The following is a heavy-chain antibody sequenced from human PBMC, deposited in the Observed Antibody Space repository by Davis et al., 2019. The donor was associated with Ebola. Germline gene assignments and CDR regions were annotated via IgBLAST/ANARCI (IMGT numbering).Heavy chain of an antibody. D-gene: IGHD5-18*01. CDR1: GGSFSGYY. CDR3: ARLLLPQLQAFDY. CDR2: INHSGST. Sequence: MPGGSLRLSCAVYGGSFSGYYWSWIRQPPGKGLEWIGEINHSGSTNYNPSLKSRVTISVDTSKNQFSLKLSSVTAADTAVYYCARLLLPQLQAFDYWGQGTLVTVSS. V-gene: IGHV4-34*01. J-gene: IGHJ4*02.